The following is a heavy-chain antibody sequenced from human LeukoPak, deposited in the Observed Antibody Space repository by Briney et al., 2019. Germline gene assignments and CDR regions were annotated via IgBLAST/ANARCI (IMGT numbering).Heavy chain of an antibody. CDR1: GFTVSSNY. V-gene: IGHV3-53*01. CDR2: IYSGGST. CDR3: NYYDFWSGYYSGSP. J-gene: IGHJ5*02. D-gene: IGHD3-3*01. Sequence: PGGSLRLSCAASGFTVSSNYMSWVRQAPGKGLEWVSVIYSGGSTYYADSVKGRFTISRDNSKNTLYLQMNSLRAEDTAVYYCNYYDFWSGYYSGSPWGQGTLVTVSS.